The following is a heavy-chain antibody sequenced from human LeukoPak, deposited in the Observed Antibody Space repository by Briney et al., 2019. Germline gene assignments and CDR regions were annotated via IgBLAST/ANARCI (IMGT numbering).Heavy chain of an antibody. CDR1: GGSFSGYY. V-gene: IGHV4-34*01. CDR3: ASGDYGDYGYFDY. CDR2: INHSGST. J-gene: IGHJ4*02. D-gene: IGHD4-17*01. Sequence: SETLSLTCAVYGGSFSGYYWSWIRQPPGKGLEWIGEINHSGSTNYNPSLKSRVTISVDTSKNQFSLKLSSVTAADTAVYYCASGDYGDYGYFDYWGQGTLVTVSS.